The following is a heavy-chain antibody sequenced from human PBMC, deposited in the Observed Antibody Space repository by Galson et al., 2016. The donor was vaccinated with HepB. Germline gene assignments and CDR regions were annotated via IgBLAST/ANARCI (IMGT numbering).Heavy chain of an antibody. CDR1: GFTFSSYS. Sequence: SLRLSCAASGFTFSSYSINWVRQAPGKGLEWVSYISSSSSTICYADSVKGRFTISRDNAKNSLYLQMNSLRDEDAAVYYCARGSYYYYYYMDVWGKGATVTVSS. CDR2: ISSSSSTI. J-gene: IGHJ6*03. V-gene: IGHV3-48*02. CDR3: ARGSYYYYYYMDV.